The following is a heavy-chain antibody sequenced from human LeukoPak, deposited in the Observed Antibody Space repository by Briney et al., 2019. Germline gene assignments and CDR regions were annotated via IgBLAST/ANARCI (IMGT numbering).Heavy chain of an antibody. CDR2: IKSKTDGGTT. CDR1: GFTFTNAW. Sequence: GGSLRLSCAASGFTFTNAWMSWVRQAPGKGLEWAARIKSKTDGGTTDYAAPVKGRFTISRDNSKNTLYLQMNSLRAEDTAVYYCAKEHNDYDAFDIWGQGTMVTVSS. J-gene: IGHJ3*02. CDR3: AKEHNDYDAFDI. V-gene: IGHV3-15*01. D-gene: IGHD4-11*01.